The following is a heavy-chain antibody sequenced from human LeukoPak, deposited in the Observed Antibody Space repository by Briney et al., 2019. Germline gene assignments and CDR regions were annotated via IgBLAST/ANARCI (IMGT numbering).Heavy chain of an antibody. Sequence: GGSLRLSCAASGFTFRDYWMAWVRQAPGKGLEWVSNINSGGSATYYVDSVKGRFTISRDNAKNSLYLQMSSLRAEDTAVYSCAKWGLSYALDYWGQGTLVTVSS. J-gene: IGHJ4*02. V-gene: IGHV3-7*01. CDR3: AKWGLSYALDY. D-gene: IGHD2-21*01. CDR1: GFTFRDYW. CDR2: INSGGSAT.